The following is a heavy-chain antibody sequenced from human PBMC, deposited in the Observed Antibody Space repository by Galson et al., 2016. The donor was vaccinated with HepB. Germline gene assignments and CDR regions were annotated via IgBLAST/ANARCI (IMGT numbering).Heavy chain of an antibody. V-gene: IGHV2-5*02. D-gene: IGHD6-19*01. CDR3: AHSLIEGYNTGWYLYFQH. CDR2: IYWDDYK. CDR1: GFSLSSRGVG. Sequence: PALVKPTQTLTLTCTFSGFSLSSRGVGVGWIRQPPGKALDWLALIYWDDYKAYSPSLKSRLTITKDTSKNQVVLTLTNRDPVDTATYYCAHSLIEGYNTGWYLYFQHWGQGTLVTVSS. J-gene: IGHJ1*01.